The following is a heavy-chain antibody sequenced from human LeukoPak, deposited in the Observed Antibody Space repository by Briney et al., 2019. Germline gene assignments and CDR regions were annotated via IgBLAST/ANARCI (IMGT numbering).Heavy chain of an antibody. V-gene: IGHV4-61*01. CDR2: IYYSGST. CDR3: ARDDYSSGRSDY. Sequence: SETLSLTCTVSGGSVSSGSYYWTWIRQPPGKGLEWIGYIYYSGSTNYNPSLKSRVTISVDTSKNQFSLKLSSVAAADTAAYYCARDDYSSGRSDYWGQGTLVTVSS. D-gene: IGHD6-19*01. CDR1: GGSVSSGSYY. J-gene: IGHJ4*02.